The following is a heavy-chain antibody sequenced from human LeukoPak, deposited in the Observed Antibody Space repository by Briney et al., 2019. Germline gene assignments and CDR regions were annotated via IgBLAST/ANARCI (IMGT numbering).Heavy chain of an antibody. D-gene: IGHD6-25*01. CDR3: ARGSGGAKAFYFDY. Sequence: SETLSLTCAVSGESFSGNFWTWIRQSPGKGLEWIGEIGNNGITNYNPSLKSRVTMSVDTTRKRFSLRLTSESAADTGVYYCARGSGGAKAFYFDYWGQGSLVTVSS. J-gene: IGHJ4*02. CDR1: GESFSGNF. CDR2: IGNNGIT. V-gene: IGHV4-34*01.